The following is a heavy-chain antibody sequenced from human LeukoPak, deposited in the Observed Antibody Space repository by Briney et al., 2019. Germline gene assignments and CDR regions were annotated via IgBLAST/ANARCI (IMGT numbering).Heavy chain of an antibody. J-gene: IGHJ4*02. V-gene: IGHV3-48*02. CDR1: GFTFSSYS. Sequence: GGSLGLSCAASGFTFSSYSMNWVRQAPGKGLEWVSHITASGTAMFYADSVKGRFTISRDNAKNSLYLQMNSLRDEDTAVYYCASSGSYRFDYWGQGTLVTVSS. CDR2: ITASGTAM. D-gene: IGHD1-26*01. CDR3: ASSGSYRFDY.